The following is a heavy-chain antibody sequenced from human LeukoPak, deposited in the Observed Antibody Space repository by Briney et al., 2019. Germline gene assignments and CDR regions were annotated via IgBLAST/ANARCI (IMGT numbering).Heavy chain of an antibody. Sequence: SQTLSLTCTVSGGSISSGGYYWSWIRQHPGKGLEWIGYIYYSGSTYYNPSLKSRVTISVDTSKNQFSLKLSSVTAADTAVYYCASSPYSSSWYYFDYWGQGTLVTVSS. CDR1: GGSISSGGYY. CDR2: IYYSGST. CDR3: ASSPYSSSWYYFDY. J-gene: IGHJ4*02. D-gene: IGHD6-13*01. V-gene: IGHV4-31*03.